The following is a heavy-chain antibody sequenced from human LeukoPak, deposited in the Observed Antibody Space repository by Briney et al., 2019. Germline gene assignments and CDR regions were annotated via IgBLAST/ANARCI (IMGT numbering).Heavy chain of an antibody. D-gene: IGHD2-2*02. CDR2: ISAYNGNT. CDR3: ARERVVPAAIYYYYYMDV. J-gene: IGHJ6*03. Sequence: ASVKVSCKASGYTFTSYGISWVRQAPGQGLEWMGWISAYNGNTNYAQKLQGRVTMTTDTSTSTAYMELRSLRSDDTAVYYCARERVVPAAIYYYYYMDVWGKGTTVTVSS. CDR1: GYTFTSYG. V-gene: IGHV1-18*01.